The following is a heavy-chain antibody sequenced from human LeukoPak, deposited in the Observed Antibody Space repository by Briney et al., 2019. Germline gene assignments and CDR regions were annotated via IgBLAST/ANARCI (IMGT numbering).Heavy chain of an antibody. D-gene: IGHD2-8*01. CDR3: ARVYLERLTAGYFDH. Sequence: GGSLRLSCAASGFTFSTYAMNWVRQAPGKGLEWVAVISDDGRRNYYADSVKGRFTISRDNSKSTLYLQMNILRDDDSAAYFCARVYLERLTAGYFDHWGQGTQVTVSP. CDR2: ISDDGRRN. CDR1: GFTFSTYA. V-gene: IGHV3-30*04. J-gene: IGHJ4*02.